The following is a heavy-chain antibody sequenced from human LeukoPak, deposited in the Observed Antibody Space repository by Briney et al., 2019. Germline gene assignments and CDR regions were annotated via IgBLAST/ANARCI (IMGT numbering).Heavy chain of an antibody. D-gene: IGHD6-19*01. J-gene: IGHJ4*02. Sequence: SVKVSCKASGGTLSSYAISWVRQAPGQGLEWMGRIIPILGIANYAQKFQGRVTITADKSTSTAYMELSSLRSEDTAVYYCASVIAVAGTSFDYWGQGTLVTVSS. CDR3: ASVIAVAGTSFDY. CDR2: IIPILGIA. V-gene: IGHV1-69*04. CDR1: GGTLSSYA.